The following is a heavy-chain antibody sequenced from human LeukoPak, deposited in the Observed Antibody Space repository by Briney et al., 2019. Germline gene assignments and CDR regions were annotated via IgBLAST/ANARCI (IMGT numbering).Heavy chain of an antibody. CDR1: GFTFSSYS. V-gene: IGHV3-21*01. D-gene: IGHD6-13*01. Sequence: PGGSLRLSCAASGFTFSSYSMNWVRQAPGKGLEWVSSISSSSSYIYYADSVKGRFTISRDNAKNSLYLQMNSLRAEDTAVYYCARDPPLGAAAAGFDYWGQGTLVTVSS. J-gene: IGHJ4*02. CDR3: ARDPPLGAAAAGFDY. CDR2: ISSSSSYI.